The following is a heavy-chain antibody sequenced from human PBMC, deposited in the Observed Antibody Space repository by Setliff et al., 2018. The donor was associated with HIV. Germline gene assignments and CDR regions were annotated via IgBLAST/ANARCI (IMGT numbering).Heavy chain of an antibody. V-gene: IGHV1-46*01. CDR3: ARDFDWLSPLDY. J-gene: IGHJ4*02. CDR2: INPSGGST. CDR1: GYTFTSYY. Sequence: WASVKVSCKASGYTFTSYYIHWVRQAPGQGLEWMGIINPSGGSTNYAQKFQGRVTMTRDTSTSTVYMELSSLRSDDTAVYYCARDFDWLSPLDYWGQGTLVTVSS. D-gene: IGHD3-9*01.